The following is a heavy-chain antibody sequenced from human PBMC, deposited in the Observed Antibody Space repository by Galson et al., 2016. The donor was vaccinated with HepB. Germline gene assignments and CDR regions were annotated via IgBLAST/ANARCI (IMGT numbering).Heavy chain of an antibody. J-gene: IGHJ4*02. CDR1: GFTFSIYG. CDR2: IWYDGSDK. Sequence: SLRLSCAASGFTFSIYGMHWVRQAPGKGLDWVAGIWYDGSDKYYADSVKGRFTISRDNSRSTLFLQMNSLRAEDTAVYYCARQHYDILTGFFIDDWGQGTLVTVSS. V-gene: IGHV3-33*01. CDR3: ARQHYDILTGFFIDD. D-gene: IGHD3-9*01.